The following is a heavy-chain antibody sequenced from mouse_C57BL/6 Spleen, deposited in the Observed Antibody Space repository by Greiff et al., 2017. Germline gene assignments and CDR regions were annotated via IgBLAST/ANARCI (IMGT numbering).Heavy chain of an antibody. CDR1: GYTFTSYW. CDR3: ARSYYGSPYYCDY. J-gene: IGHJ2*01. Sequence: QVQLQQPGAELVKPGASVKLSCKASGYTFTSYWMQWVKQRPGQGLEWIGEIDPSDSYTNYNQKFKGKATLTVDTSSSTAYMQLSSLTSEDSAVYYCARSYYGSPYYCDYWGQGTTLTVSS. D-gene: IGHD1-1*01. V-gene: IGHV1-50*01. CDR2: IDPSDSYT.